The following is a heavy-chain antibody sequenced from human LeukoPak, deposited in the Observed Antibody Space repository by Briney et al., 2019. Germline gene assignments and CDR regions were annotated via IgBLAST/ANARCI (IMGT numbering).Heavy chain of an antibody. J-gene: IGHJ4*02. Sequence: QTGGSLRLSCAASGFTFSSYAMHWVRQAPGKGLEWVAVISYDGSNKYYADSVKGRFTISRDNSKNTLYLQMNSLRAEDTAVYYCAKDLRVVHGDPNLFFDYWGQGTLVTVSS. CDR3: AKDLRVVHGDPNLFFDY. V-gene: IGHV3-30*04. D-gene: IGHD4-17*01. CDR2: ISYDGSNK. CDR1: GFTFSSYA.